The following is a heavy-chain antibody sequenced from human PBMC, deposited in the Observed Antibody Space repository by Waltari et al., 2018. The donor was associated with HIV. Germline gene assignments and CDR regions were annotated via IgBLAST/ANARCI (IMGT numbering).Heavy chain of an antibody. J-gene: IGHJ3*02. Sequence: EVQLVESGGDLVQPGGSLRLSCAASGFTFSRFWMSWVRQGPGKGREVVARTKPDGSGNDYVASVKGRFTISRDNAKTSLFLQMNSLRAEDTGFYFCASAGWYNDLDMWGQGTMVTVSS. CDR3: ASAGWYNDLDM. V-gene: IGHV3-7*01. CDR2: TKPDGSGN. D-gene: IGHD1-20*01. CDR1: GFTFSRFW.